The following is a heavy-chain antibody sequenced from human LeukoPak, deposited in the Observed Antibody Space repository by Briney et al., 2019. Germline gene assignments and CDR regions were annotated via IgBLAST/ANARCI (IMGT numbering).Heavy chain of an antibody. CDR2: IYYSGST. D-gene: IGHD5-18*01. V-gene: IGHV4-39*07. J-gene: IGHJ3*01. CDR1: GGSISSSSYY. CDR3: ARGGYTYGFDAFDF. Sequence: PSETLSLTCTVSGGSISSSSYYWGWIRQPPGTGLEWIGSIYYSGSTCYNPSLKSRVTISVDTSKNQISLKLSSVTAADTAVYYCARGGYTYGFDAFDFWGQGTMVTVSS.